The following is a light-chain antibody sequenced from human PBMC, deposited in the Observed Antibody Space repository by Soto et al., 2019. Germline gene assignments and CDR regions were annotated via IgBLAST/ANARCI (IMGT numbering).Light chain of an antibody. V-gene: IGKV1-5*01. CDR1: QSISSW. CDR3: QQVNVYPST. J-gene: IGKJ4*01. Sequence: DIQMTQSPSSLSASVRDRVTITCRASQSISSWLAWYQQKPGKAPNLLIYDASTLHSGVPSRFSGGGSGTDFTLTISSLQPEDFATYYCQQVNVYPSTFGGGTKVDIK. CDR2: DAS.